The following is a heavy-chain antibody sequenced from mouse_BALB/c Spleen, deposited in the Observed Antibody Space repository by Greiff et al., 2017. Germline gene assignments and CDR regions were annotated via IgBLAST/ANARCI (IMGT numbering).Heavy chain of an antibody. V-gene: IGHV3-6*02. CDR1: GYSITSGYY. CDR2: ISYDGSN. CDR3: ANGFYYAMDY. J-gene: IGHJ4*01. Sequence: DVKLVESGPGLVKPSQSLSLTCSVTGYSITSGYYWNWIRQFPGNKLEWMGYISYDGSNNYNPSLKNRISITRDTSKNQFFLKLNSVTTEDTATYYCANGFYYAMDYWGQGTSVTVSS. D-gene: IGHD2-2*01.